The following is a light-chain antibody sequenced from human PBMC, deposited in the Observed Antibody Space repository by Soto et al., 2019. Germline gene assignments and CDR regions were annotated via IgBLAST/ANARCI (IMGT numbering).Light chain of an antibody. Sequence: DIQMTQSPSTLSGSVGDRVTITCRASQTISSWLAWYQQKPGKAPKLLIYDASALPRGVPSRFSGSGSGTKFTLTIASLQPDDFATYYCQQYETNPKTFGQGTKVDIK. CDR3: QQYETNPKT. J-gene: IGKJ1*01. V-gene: IGKV1-5*01. CDR1: QTISSW. CDR2: DAS.